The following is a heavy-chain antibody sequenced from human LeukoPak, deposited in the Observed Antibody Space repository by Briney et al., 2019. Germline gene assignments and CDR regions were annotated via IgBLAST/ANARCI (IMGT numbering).Heavy chain of an antibody. D-gene: IGHD3-22*01. Sequence: PSETLSLTCTVSGGSISSGSYYWGWIRQPPGKGLEWIGSIYYSGSTYYNPSLKSRVTISVDTSKNQFSLKLSSVTAADTAVYYCARQPKLEKKYYYDSSGYYFDYWGQGTLVTVSS. J-gene: IGHJ4*02. CDR1: GGSISSGSYY. CDR2: IYYSGST. CDR3: ARQPKLEKKYYYDSSGYYFDY. V-gene: IGHV4-39*01.